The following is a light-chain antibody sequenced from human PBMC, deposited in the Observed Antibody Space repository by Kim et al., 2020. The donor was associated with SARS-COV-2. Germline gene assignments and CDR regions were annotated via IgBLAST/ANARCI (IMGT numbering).Light chain of an antibody. CDR1: SGHSAYA. V-gene: IGLV4-69*01. CDR2: LNSDGSL. Sequence: ASVKLTCTLSSGHSAYAIARIEQQPAEGPRYLMKLNSDGSLTRGDGIPDRFSGSRSGAERYLTISSLQSEDEADYFCQTWGTGTWVFGGGTQLTVL. J-gene: IGLJ3*02. CDR3: QTWGTGTWV.